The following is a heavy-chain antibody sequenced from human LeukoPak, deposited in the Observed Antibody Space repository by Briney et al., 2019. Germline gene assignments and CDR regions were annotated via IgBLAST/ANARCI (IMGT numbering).Heavy chain of an antibody. CDR2: INSDGSWT. CDR3: VSFYETY. Sequence: GGSLRLSCAASGNYWMHWVRQAPGKGLVWVSHINSDGSWTSYADSVRGRFTISKDNAKNTAYLQMNSLRAEDTAVYYCVSFYETYWGRGTLVTVSS. J-gene: IGHJ4*02. CDR1: GNYW. D-gene: IGHD2/OR15-2a*01. V-gene: IGHV3-74*01.